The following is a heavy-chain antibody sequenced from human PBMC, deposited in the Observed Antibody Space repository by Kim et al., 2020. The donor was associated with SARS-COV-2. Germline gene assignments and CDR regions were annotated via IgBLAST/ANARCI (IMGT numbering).Heavy chain of an antibody. Sequence: SETLSLTCAVSGGSIISSNWWSWVRQPPGKGLEWIGEIYHSGTTNYNPSLKSRVTVSVDKSKNQFSLRLSSVTAADTAVYYCSRAQGCAFDYWGQGTLVTVSS. J-gene: IGHJ4*02. CDR3: SRAQGCAFDY. CDR1: GGSIISSNW. V-gene: IGHV4-4*02. CDR2: IYHSGTT.